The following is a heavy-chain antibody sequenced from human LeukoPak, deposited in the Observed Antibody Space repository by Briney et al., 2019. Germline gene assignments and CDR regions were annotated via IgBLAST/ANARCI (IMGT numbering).Heavy chain of an antibody. D-gene: IGHD4-11*01. CDR1: GFTFSSYA. CDR3: ARWGNDYSQFDS. Sequence: GGSLRLSCAASGFTFSSYAVTWVRQAPGKGLEWVSVVSGSGDNTNYADSVKGRFTISRDNSKNTLFLQMNSLRTEDTAVYFCARWGNDYSQFDSWGQGTLVTVS. CDR2: VSGSGDNT. V-gene: IGHV3-23*01. J-gene: IGHJ4*02.